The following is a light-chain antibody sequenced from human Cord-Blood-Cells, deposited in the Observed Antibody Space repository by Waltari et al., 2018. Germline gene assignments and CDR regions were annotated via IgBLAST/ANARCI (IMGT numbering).Light chain of an antibody. CDR3: STYTSSSTFVV. CDR2: DVS. Sequence: QSALTQPASVSGSPGQSITISCTGTSSDVGGYNYVSWYQQHPGKAPKLMIYDVSKRPSGVSIRFSGAKSANTASLTISGLQDEDEADYYCSTYTSSSTFVVFGGGTKLTVL. CDR1: SSDVGGYNY. J-gene: IGLJ2*01. V-gene: IGLV2-14*01.